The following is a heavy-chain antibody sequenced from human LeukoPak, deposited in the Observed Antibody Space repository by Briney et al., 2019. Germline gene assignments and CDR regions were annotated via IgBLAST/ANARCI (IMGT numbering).Heavy chain of an antibody. Sequence: PSETLSLTCAVSGASIFSGNWWSWVRQPPGKGLEWIGEIYHSGSTNYNPSLKSRVTISVDKSKNQFSLKLGSVTAADTAVYYCARVSQYDDAFDIWGQGTMVTVSS. CDR3: ARVSQYDDAFDI. J-gene: IGHJ3*02. V-gene: IGHV4-4*02. CDR2: IYHSGST. D-gene: IGHD2/OR15-2a*01. CDR1: GASIFSGNW.